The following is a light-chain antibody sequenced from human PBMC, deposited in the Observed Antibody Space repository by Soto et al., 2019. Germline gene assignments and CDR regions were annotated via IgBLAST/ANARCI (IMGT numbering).Light chain of an antibody. V-gene: IGKV3-11*01. CDR2: DAS. J-gene: IGKJ2*01. CDR3: QQYGSHLRT. CDR1: QSISSY. Sequence: EIVLTQPPATLSLSPGEIATLSCRASQSISSYLAWYQQKPDQAPRLLIYDASNRATGIPARFSGSGSGTDFTLTISRLEPEDFAVYYCQQYGSHLRTFGQGTKLEIK.